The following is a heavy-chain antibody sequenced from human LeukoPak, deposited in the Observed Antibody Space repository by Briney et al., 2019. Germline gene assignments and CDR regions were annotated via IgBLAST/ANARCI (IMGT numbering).Heavy chain of an antibody. Sequence: SSVKVSCKASGYTFTDYYLHWVRQAPRPGFEWVGWINPNDGDTNYQGRVTMTRDTSISTAHMEVSRLRSDDTAVYYCARANFLYCSSSTCLFDYWGQGTLVTVSS. V-gene: IGHV1-2*02. J-gene: IGHJ4*02. D-gene: IGHD2-2*01. CDR3: ARANFLYCSSSTCLFDY. CDR1: GYTFTDYY. CDR2: INPNDGDT.